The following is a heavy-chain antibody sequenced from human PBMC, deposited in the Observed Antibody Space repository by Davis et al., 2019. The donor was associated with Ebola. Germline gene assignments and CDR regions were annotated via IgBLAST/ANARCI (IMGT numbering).Heavy chain of an antibody. CDR2: IYPGDSDT. Sequence: KVSCKGSGYSFTSYWIGWVRQMPGKGLEWMGIIYPGDSDTRYSPSFQGQVTISADKSISTAYLQWSSLKASDTAMYYCARRIKYYGSGSYEEDAFDIWGQGTMVTVSS. CDR1: GYSFTSYW. D-gene: IGHD3-10*01. V-gene: IGHV5-51*01. J-gene: IGHJ3*02. CDR3: ARRIKYYGSGSYEEDAFDI.